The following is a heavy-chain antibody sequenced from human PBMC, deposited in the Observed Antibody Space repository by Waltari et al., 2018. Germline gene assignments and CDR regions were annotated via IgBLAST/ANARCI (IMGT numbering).Heavy chain of an antibody. D-gene: IGHD6-19*01. CDR1: GFTFSSYW. CDR3: ARGPGIAVAGTGLDY. V-gene: IGHV3-74*01. J-gene: IGHJ4*02. Sequence: EVQLVESGGGLVQPGGSLRLSCAASGFTFSSYWMHWVRQAPGKGLVWVSRINRDGSSTSYADSVKGRFTISRDNAKNTLYLQMNSLRAEDTAVYYCARGPGIAVAGTGLDYWGQGTLVTVSS. CDR2: INRDGSST.